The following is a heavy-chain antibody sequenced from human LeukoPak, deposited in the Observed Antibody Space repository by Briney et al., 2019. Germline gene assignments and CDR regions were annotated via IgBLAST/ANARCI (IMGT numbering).Heavy chain of an antibody. V-gene: IGHV3-13*01. J-gene: IGHJ6*02. Sequence: PGGSLRLSCAASGFTFSSYDMHWVRQATGKGLEWVSAIGTAGDTYYPGSVKGRFTISRENAKNSLYLQMNSLRAGDTAVYYCARGATVTPPYYYYGMDVWGQGTTVTVSS. CDR3: ARGATVTPPYYYYGMDV. D-gene: IGHD4-17*01. CDR1: GFTFSSYD. CDR2: IGTAGDT.